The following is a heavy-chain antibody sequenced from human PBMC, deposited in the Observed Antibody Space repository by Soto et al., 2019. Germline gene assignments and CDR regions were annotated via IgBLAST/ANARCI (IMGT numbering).Heavy chain of an antibody. CDR3: ARISVRGYCSSTSCPGWFDP. CDR1: GFSLSNARMG. Sequence: SGPTLVNPTETLTLTCTVSGFSLSNARMGVSWIRQPPGKALEWLAHIFSNDEKSYSTSLKSRLTISKDTSKSQVVLTMTNMDPVDTATYYCARISVRGYCSSTSCPGWFDPWGQGTLVTVPS. J-gene: IGHJ5*02. CDR2: IFSNDEK. D-gene: IGHD2-2*01. V-gene: IGHV2-26*01.